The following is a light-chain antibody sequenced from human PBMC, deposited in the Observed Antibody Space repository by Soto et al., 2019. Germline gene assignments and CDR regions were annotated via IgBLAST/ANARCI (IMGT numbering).Light chain of an antibody. J-gene: IGLJ1*01. V-gene: IGLV1-40*01. CDR3: QIWDSDSDHYV. CDR1: NSNIGADYA. CDR2: VDT. Sequence: QSVLTQPPSVSGAPGQRVTISCTGSNSNIGADYAVHWYQHLPGTAPKLLLTVDTSRPSGIPERFSGSNSGNTATLTISRVEAGDEADYYCQIWDSDSDHYVFGSGTKVTVL.